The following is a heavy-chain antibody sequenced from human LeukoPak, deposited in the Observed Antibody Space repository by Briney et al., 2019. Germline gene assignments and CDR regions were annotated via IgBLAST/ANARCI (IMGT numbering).Heavy chain of an antibody. Sequence: GGSLRLSCAASGFTFSSYSMNWVRHAPGKGLELVSSISSSSSYIYYADSVKGRFTISRDNAKNSLYLQMNSLRAEDTAVYYCARDPTGDRLFDYWGQGTLVTVSS. CDR1: GFTFSSYS. V-gene: IGHV3-21*01. J-gene: IGHJ4*02. CDR3: ARDPTGDRLFDY. D-gene: IGHD1-26*01. CDR2: ISSSSSYI.